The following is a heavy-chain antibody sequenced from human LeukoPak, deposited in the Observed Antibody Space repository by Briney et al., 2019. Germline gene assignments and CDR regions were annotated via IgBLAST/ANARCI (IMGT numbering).Heavy chain of an antibody. Sequence: GGSLRLSCAASGFTFSSYAMSWVRQATGKGLEWVSAIGTAGDTYYPGSVKGRFTISRENAKNSLYLQMNSLRAEDTAVYYCARGPPYYYDSSGYLDYWGQGTLVTVSS. CDR1: GFTFSSYA. CDR2: IGTAGDT. V-gene: IGHV3-13*01. CDR3: ARGPPYYYDSSGYLDY. D-gene: IGHD3-22*01. J-gene: IGHJ4*02.